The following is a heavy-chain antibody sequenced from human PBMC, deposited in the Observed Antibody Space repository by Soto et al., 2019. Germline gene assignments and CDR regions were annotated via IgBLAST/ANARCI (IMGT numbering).Heavy chain of an antibody. CDR3: ARERAPAYIHHAWFDP. CDR1: GDSISSGAYY. J-gene: IGHJ5*02. Sequence: PSETLSLTCTVSGDSISSGAYYWSWIRHPPGKGLEWIGYNYYSGSTFYNPALQSRVTILVDTSKNQFSLKLTSVAAADTAVYYCARERAPAYIHHAWFDPWGQGTLVTVSS. D-gene: IGHD2-21*01. CDR2: NYYSGST. V-gene: IGHV4-30-4*01.